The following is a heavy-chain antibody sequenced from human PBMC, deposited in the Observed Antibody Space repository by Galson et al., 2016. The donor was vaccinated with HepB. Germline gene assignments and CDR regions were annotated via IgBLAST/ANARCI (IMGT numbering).Heavy chain of an antibody. V-gene: IGHV3-23*01. CDR3: AKDKFMASIVHEF. CDR1: GFTFSNYA. J-gene: IGHJ4*02. D-gene: IGHD5-24*01. CDR2: ISGGGSSP. Sequence: SLRLSCATSGFTFSNYAMSWVRQAPGKGLEWVSSISGGGSSPSDAASLSVRFPLSRDNSLNPVFLHMNTLRAAATALYSCAKDKFMASIVHEFWGQGTLVTVSS.